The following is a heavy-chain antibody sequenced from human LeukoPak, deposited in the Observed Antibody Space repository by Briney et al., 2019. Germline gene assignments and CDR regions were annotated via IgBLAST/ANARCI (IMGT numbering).Heavy chain of an antibody. CDR2: IYYSGST. CDR3: ARGRATGYVDY. CDR1: GGSISSGGYY. V-gene: IGHV4-31*03. D-gene: IGHD3-9*01. Sequence: SETLSLTCTVSGGSISSGGYYWSWIRQHPGKGLEWIGYIYYSGSTYYNPSLKSRVTISVDTSENQFSLKLSSVTAADTAVYYCARGRATGYVDYRGQGTLVTVSS. J-gene: IGHJ4*02.